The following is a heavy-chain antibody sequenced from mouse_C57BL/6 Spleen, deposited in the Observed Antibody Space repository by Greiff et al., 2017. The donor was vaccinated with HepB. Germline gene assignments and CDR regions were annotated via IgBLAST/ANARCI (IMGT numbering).Heavy chain of an antibody. CDR2: IYPGSGNT. Sequence: QVQLQQSGPELVKPGASVKISCKASGYSFTSYYIHWVKQRPGQGLEWIGWIYPGSGNTKYNEKFKGKATLTADTSSSTAYMQLSSLTSEDSAVYYCARGPDGYYLDYWGQGTTLTVSS. CDR3: ARGPDGYYLDY. D-gene: IGHD2-3*01. V-gene: IGHV1-66*01. CDR1: GYSFTSYY. J-gene: IGHJ2*01.